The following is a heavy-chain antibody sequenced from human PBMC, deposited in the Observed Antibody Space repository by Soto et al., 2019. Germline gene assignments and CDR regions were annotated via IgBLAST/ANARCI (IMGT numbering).Heavy chain of an antibody. CDR3: ARHRGPTGPNY. CDR2: MYHSGNT. CDR1: GDSIRSNNYY. Sequence: QLQLQESGPGLVKPSETLSLTCTVSGDSIRSNNYYWGWIRQPPGKGLEWIGSMYHSGNTYHNPSLTSRGTISVDTSKNQLSLNLRSVTAADTAVYYCARHRGPTGPNYWGQGTLVTVSS. J-gene: IGHJ4*02. V-gene: IGHV4-39*01. D-gene: IGHD3-10*01.